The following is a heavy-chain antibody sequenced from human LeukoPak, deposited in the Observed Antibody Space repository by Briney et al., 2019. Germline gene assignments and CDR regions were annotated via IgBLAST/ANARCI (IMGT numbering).Heavy chain of an antibody. CDR1: LCSVTRGGYY. D-gene: IGHD6-6*01. CDR2: VYYSGST. Sequence: SETLSVTRTVSLCSVTRGGYYSSWIRHHPGEGGEWIGYVYYSGSTYYNPPLKSRVTISPDTSKNHFSLKVSSVTAADTAVYYCARISAGRYGMDVWGQGTTVTVSS. J-gene: IGHJ6*02. CDR3: ARISAGRYGMDV. V-gene: IGHV4-31*03.